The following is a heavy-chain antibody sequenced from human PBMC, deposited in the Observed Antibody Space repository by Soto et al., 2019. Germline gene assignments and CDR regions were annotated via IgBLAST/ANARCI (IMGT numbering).Heavy chain of an antibody. Sequence: PGESLKISCKGSGYSFTNYWIGWVRQMPGKGLEWMGRIDPSDSYTNYSPSFQGHVTISADKSISTAYLQWSSLKASDTAMYYCARHAGGRYNWFDPWGQGTLVTVSS. CDR1: GYSFTNYW. J-gene: IGHJ5*02. D-gene: IGHD6-19*01. CDR3: ARHAGGRYNWFDP. CDR2: IDPSDSYT. V-gene: IGHV5-10-1*01.